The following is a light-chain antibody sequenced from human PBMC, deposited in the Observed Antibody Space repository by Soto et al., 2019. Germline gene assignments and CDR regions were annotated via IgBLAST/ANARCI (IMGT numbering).Light chain of an antibody. CDR1: QDIRGA. V-gene: IGKV1-13*02. J-gene: IGKJ5*01. CDR2: DVS. CDR3: QQFNSYPIT. Sequence: AIQVTQSPSSLSASVGDRVTITCRASQDIRGALAWYQQKPGKAPKLLIYDVSTLESGVPSRLSGSGSGTEFTLTISSLQPEDFRTYYCQQFNSYPITFGHGTRLEIK.